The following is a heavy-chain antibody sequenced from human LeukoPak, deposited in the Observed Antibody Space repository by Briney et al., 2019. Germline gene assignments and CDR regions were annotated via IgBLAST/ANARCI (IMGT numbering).Heavy chain of an antibody. CDR2: ISAYNGNT. Sequence: ASVKVSCKASGYTFTSYGISWVRQAPGQGLEWMGWISAYNGNTNYAQKLQGRVTMTTDTSTSTAYMELSSLRSEDTAVYYCARGGYSSGWYEGGGFDYWGQGTLVTVSS. CDR1: GYTFTSYG. CDR3: ARGGYSSGWYEGGGFDY. J-gene: IGHJ4*02. D-gene: IGHD6-19*01. V-gene: IGHV1-18*01.